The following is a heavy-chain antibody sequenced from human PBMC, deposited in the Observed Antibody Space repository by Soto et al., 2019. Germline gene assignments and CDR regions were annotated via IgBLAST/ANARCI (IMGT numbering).Heavy chain of an antibody. D-gene: IGHD2-2*01. CDR1: GGTFSSHS. Sequence: QVQLVQSGAEVKKPGSSVKVSCKVSGGTFSSHSINWVRQAPRQGLEWMGGIIPIFGTENYAQKFQGRVTITADESTSTAYMELSSLTSEDTALYYCSTSVYCSTTRCYYYYGLDVWGQGTTVIVSS. CDR2: IIPIFGTE. V-gene: IGHV1-69*01. CDR3: STSVYCSTTRCYYYYGLDV. J-gene: IGHJ6*02.